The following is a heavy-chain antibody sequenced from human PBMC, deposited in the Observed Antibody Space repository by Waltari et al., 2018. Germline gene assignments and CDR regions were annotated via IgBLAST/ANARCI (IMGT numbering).Heavy chain of an antibody. CDR2: RASDGPKN. J-gene: IGHJ4*02. D-gene: IGHD3-9*01. Sequence: GGQAPGGGLEWVGCRASDGPKNVDADAVRGRFTISREESKKKRYLQIDDVRREDTATYYCAGVASPLTAVRGLDYWGQGTLVTVSA. CDR3: AGVASPLTAVRGLDY. V-gene: IGHV3-30*04.